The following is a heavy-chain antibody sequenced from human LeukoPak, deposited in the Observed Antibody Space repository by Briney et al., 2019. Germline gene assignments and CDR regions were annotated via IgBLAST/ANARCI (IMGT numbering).Heavy chain of an antibody. CDR2: MNPDNGNT. CDR3: ARGHVLVPAATDY. CDR1: GYTFTSYQ. Sequence: ASVTVSCKASGYTFTSYQINWVRQATGQGLEWMGWMNPDNGNTGFAQNFQGRDTMTRNISISTAYMALSSLRSGDTAVYYCARGHVLVPAATDYWGQGTLVTVSS. J-gene: IGHJ4*02. V-gene: IGHV1-8*01. D-gene: IGHD2-2*01.